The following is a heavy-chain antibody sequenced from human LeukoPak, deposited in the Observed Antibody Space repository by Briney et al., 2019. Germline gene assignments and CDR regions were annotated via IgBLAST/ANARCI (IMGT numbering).Heavy chain of an antibody. CDR3: AKEADTAMVMNAFDI. CDR2: IRYDGSNK. V-gene: IGHV3-30*02. CDR1: GFTFSSYG. Sequence: GGSLRLSCAASGFTFSSYGMHWVRQAPGKGLEWVAFIRYDGSNKYYADSVKGRFTISRGNSKNTLYLQMNSLRAEDTAVYYCAKEADTAMVMNAFDIWGQGTMVTVSS. D-gene: IGHD5-18*01. J-gene: IGHJ3*02.